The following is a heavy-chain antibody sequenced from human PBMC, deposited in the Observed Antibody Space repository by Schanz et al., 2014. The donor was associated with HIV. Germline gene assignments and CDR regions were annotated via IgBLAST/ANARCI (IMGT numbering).Heavy chain of an antibody. J-gene: IGHJ6*02. D-gene: IGHD3-3*01. CDR3: AKDQGYDFWSGYYNYYSMDA. CDR2: ISYDGSNK. V-gene: IGHV3-30*18. CDR1: GFTFSSYG. Sequence: QVQLVESGGGVVQPGRSLRLSCAASGFTFSSYGMHWVRQAPGKGLEWVAVISYDGSNKYYTDSVKGRFTISRDNSKNTLYLQMNSLRAEDTALYYCAKDQGYDFWSGYYNYYSMDAWGQGTTVTVSS.